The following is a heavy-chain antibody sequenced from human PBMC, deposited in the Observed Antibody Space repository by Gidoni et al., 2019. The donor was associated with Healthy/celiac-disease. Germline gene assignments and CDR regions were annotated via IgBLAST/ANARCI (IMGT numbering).Heavy chain of an antibody. J-gene: IGHJ4*02. Sequence: QVQLVQSGAEVKKPGSSAKVSCKASGGTFSSYAISWVRQAPGQGLEWMGGIIPIFGTANYAQKFQGRVTFTADESTSTAYMELSSLRSEDTAVYYCASSPGDGYNFYFDYWGQGTLVTVSS. CDR3: ASSPGDGYNFYFDY. V-gene: IGHV1-69*01. D-gene: IGHD5-12*01. CDR1: GGTFSSYA. CDR2: IIPIFGTA.